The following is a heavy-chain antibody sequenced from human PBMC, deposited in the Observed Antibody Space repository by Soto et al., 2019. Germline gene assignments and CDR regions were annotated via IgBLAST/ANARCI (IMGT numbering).Heavy chain of an antibody. CDR2: INAGYGNT. CDR1: GYTFSSYA. CDR3: AKDLLLELRPGTFDY. V-gene: IGHV1-3*01. D-gene: IGHD1-7*01. J-gene: IGHJ4*02. Sequence: GASVKVSCKASGYTFSSYAMHWVRQAPGQRLEWMGWINAGYGNTKSSQKFQDRVTISRDTSASTAYMELTSLRSEDTAVYYCAKDLLLELRPGTFDYWGQGTLVTVSS.